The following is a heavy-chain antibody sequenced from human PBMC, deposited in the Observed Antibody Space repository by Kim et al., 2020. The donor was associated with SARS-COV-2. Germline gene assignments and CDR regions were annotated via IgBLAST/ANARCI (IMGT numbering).Heavy chain of an antibody. D-gene: IGHD3-10*02. J-gene: IGHJ4*02. CDR2: INSRSTFM. V-gene: IGHV3-21*04. CDR3: ATTEGIIMYN. CDR1: GFTFSSYS. Sequence: GGSLRLSCAASGFTFSSYSINWVRQAPGKGLEWVSSINSRSTFMSYADPVRGRFTISRDNAKNSLYLQMNSLRAEDTAVYYCATTEGIIMYNWGPGTLVTVSS.